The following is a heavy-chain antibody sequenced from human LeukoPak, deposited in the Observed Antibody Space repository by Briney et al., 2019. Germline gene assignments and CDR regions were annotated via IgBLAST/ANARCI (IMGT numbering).Heavy chain of an antibody. D-gene: IGHD3-10*01. CDR1: GFTFSYYG. CDR3: VRDSSGDSSGRPSLDY. J-gene: IGHJ4*02. Sequence: PGGSLRLSCAASGFTFSYYGMHWVRQAPGKGLEWVANIWYDGGSKYYADSVKGRFTISRDNSKNTLNLQMNSLSADDTAVYFCVRDSSGDSSGRPSLDYWGQGTLVTVSS. CDR2: IWYDGGSK. V-gene: IGHV3-33*01.